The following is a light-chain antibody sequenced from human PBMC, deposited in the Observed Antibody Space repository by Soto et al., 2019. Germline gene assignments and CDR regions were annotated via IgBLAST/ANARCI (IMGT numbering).Light chain of an antibody. V-gene: IGLV2-23*02. J-gene: IGLJ2*01. Sequence: QSALTQPASVSGSPGQSITISCTGTSSDVGSYNLVSWYQQHPGKAPKLMIYEVSKRPSGVSNRFSGSKSGNTASLTISGLQAEDEADYCCCSYAGSSTFRVVFGGGTKVTVL. CDR2: EVS. CDR1: SSDVGSYNL. CDR3: CSYAGSSTFRVV.